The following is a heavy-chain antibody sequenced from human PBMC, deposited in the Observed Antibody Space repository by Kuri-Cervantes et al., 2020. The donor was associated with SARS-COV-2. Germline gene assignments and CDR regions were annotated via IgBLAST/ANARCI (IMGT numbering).Heavy chain of an antibody. D-gene: IGHD3-10*01. V-gene: IGHV3-9*01. CDR3: AKDIREPFVGGVGWFDP. J-gene: IGHJ5*02. Sequence: SLKISCAASGFTFGSYAMHWVRQAPGKGLEWVSGISWYSGSIGYADSVKGRFTISRDKAKNSLYLQMNSLRAEDTALYDCAKDIREPFVGGVGWFDPWGQGTLVTVSS. CDR2: ISWYSGSI. CDR1: GFTFGSYA.